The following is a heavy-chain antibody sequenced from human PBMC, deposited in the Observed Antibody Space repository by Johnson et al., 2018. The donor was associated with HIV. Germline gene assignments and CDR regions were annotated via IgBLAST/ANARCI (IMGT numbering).Heavy chain of an antibody. CDR3: AREGRGDAFDI. J-gene: IGHJ3*02. CDR1: GFTFSSYG. CDR2: IWYDGSNK. V-gene: IGHV3-30*19. Sequence: QMQLVESGGGVVQPGRSLRLSCAASGFTFSSYGMHWVRQAPGKGLEWVAVIWYDGSNKYYADSVKGRFTISRDNSKNTLYLQMNSLRAEDTAVYYCAREGRGDAFDIWGQGTMVTVSS.